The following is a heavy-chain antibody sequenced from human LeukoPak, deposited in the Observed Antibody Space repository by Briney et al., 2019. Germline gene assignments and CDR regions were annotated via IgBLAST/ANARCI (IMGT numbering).Heavy chain of an antibody. V-gene: IGHV1-18*01. CDR1: GYTFTTYG. Sequence: GASVNVSCKASGYTFTTYGISWVRQAPGQGLEWMGWISAYNGNTNYAQNLQGRVTMTTDTSTSTAYMELRSLRSDDTAVYYCAILSGTSVRDLHDAFDIWGQGTMVTVSS. D-gene: IGHD1-26*01. CDR2: ISAYNGNT. J-gene: IGHJ3*02. CDR3: AILSGTSVRDLHDAFDI.